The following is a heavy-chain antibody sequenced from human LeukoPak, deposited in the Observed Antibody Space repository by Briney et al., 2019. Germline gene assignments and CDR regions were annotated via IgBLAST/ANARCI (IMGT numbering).Heavy chain of an antibody. CDR3: ARTLGMRDPHDY. D-gene: IGHD7-27*01. V-gene: IGHV4-59*12. Sequence: SETLSLTCTVSGGSISSYYWNWIRQPPGKGLEWIGSIYYSGSTYYNPSLKSRVTISVDTSKNQFSLKLSSVTAADTAVYYCARTLGMRDPHDYWGQGTLVTVSS. CDR2: IYYSGST. CDR1: GGSISSYY. J-gene: IGHJ4*02.